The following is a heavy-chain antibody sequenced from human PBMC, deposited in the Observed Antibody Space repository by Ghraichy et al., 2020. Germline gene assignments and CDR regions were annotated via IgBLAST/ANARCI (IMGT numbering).Heavy chain of an antibody. D-gene: IGHD3-22*01. CDR2: IYYSGST. V-gene: IGHV4-31*03. Sequence: SETLSLTCTVSGGSISSGGYYWSWIRQHPGKGLEWIGYIYYSGSTYYNPSLKSRVTISVDTSKNQFSLKLSSVTAADTAVYYCARDMYYYDSSGYYNYFDYWGQGTLVTVSS. CDR3: ARDMYYYDSSGYYNYFDY. CDR1: GGSISSGGYY. J-gene: IGHJ4*02.